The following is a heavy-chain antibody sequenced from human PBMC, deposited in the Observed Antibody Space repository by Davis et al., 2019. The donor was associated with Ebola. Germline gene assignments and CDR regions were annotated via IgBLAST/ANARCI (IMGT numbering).Heavy chain of an antibody. J-gene: IGHJ6*02. Sequence: PGGSLRLSCAASGFTSSSYGMHGVRQAPGKGLEWVAVIWYDGSNKYYADSVKGRFTISRDNAKNSLYLQMNSLRAEDTAVYYCARITAATYYYYGMDVWGQGTTVTVSS. D-gene: IGHD2-15*01. CDR2: IWYDGSNK. CDR1: GFTSSSYG. V-gene: IGHV3-33*01. CDR3: ARITAATYYYYGMDV.